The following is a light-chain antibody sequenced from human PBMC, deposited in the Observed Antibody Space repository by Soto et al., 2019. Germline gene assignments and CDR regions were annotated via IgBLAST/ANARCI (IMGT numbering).Light chain of an antibody. J-gene: IGLJ2*01. Sequence: QSALTQPASVSGSPGQSITISCTGTSSDVGGYSYVSWYQQHPGKAPKLMIYDVSNRPSGLSNRFSGSKSGNTASLTISGLQAEDEADYYCSSYTSSSTLVFGGGTKVTVL. V-gene: IGLV2-14*01. CDR3: SSYTSSSTLV. CDR1: SSDVGGYSY. CDR2: DVS.